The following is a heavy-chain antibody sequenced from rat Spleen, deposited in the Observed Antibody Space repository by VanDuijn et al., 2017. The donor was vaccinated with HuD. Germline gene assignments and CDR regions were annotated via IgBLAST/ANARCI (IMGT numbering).Heavy chain of an antibody. CDR3: TTWDYYDNRFDY. CDR2: ITNTGGST. J-gene: IGHJ2*01. D-gene: IGHD1-6*01. CDR1: GFTFSDYG. V-gene: IGHV5-20*01. Sequence: EVQLVESGGGLVQPGRSMKLSCADSGFTFSDYGMAWVLQAPTKGLEWVASITNTGGSTYYPDSVKGRFTISRDNAKSSLYLQMNSLRSEDTATYYCTTWDYYDNRFDYWGQGVMVTVSS.